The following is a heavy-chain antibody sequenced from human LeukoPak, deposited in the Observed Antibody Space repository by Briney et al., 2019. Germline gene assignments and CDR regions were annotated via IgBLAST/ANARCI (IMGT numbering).Heavy chain of an antibody. Sequence: ASVQVSCKASGYTFTSYAMNWVRQAPGQVLEWLGWINTNTGNPTYAQGFTGRFVFSLDTSVSTAYLQISSLKAEDTAVYYCARSIGLPTDAFDIWGQGTMVTVPS. CDR2: INTNTGNP. CDR3: ARSIGLPTDAFDI. CDR1: GYTFTSYA. J-gene: IGHJ3*02. V-gene: IGHV7-4-1*02. D-gene: IGHD3/OR15-3a*01.